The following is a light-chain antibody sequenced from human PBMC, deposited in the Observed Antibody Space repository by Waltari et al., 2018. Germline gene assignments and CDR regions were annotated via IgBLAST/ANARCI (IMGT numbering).Light chain of an antibody. CDR3: HQYNNWPLT. J-gene: IGKJ4*01. Sequence: EIVMTQHTATLSVSPGARATLSCRASQSVSSDLAWYQQKPGQAPRLLIYGASTRATGIPARFSGSGSVTEFTLTISSLQSEDFAVYYCHQYNNWPLTFGGGTKVEIK. CDR2: GAS. CDR1: QSVSSD. V-gene: IGKV3-15*01.